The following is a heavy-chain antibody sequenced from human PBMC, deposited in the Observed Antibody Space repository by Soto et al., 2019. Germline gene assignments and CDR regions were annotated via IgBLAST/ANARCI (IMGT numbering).Heavy chain of an antibody. CDR3: ARSGYLYDYVWGSYRPTYYFDY. J-gene: IGHJ4*02. Sequence: PSETLSLTCTVSGGSISSSSYYWGWIRQPPGKGLEWIGSIYYSGSTYYNPSLKSRVTISVDTSKNQFSLKLSSVTAADTAVYYCARSGYLYDYVWGSYRPTYYFDYWGQGTLVTVSS. CDR2: IYYSGST. CDR1: GGSISSSSYY. D-gene: IGHD3-16*02. V-gene: IGHV4-39*01.